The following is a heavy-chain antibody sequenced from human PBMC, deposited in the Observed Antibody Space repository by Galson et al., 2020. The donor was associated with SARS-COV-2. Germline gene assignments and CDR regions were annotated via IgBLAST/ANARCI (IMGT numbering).Heavy chain of an antibody. D-gene: IGHD6-19*01. CDR3: ARDLWLVSLYYYMDV. V-gene: IGHV3-21*01. CDR1: GFTFTSYS. J-gene: IGHJ6*03. CDR2: ISSSSSYI. Sequence: GESLKISCTASGFTFTSYSMNWVRQAPGKGLEWVSSISSSSSYIYYADSVKGRFTISRDNAKNSLYLQMNSLRAEDTAVYYCARDLWLVSLYYYMDVWGKGTTVTVSS.